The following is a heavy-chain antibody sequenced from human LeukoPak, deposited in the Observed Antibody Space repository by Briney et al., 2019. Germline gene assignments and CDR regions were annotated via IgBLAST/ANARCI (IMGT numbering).Heavy chain of an antibody. CDR2: INHSGST. V-gene: IGHV4-34*01. D-gene: IGHD3-16*02. CDR3: ATPTRYVWGSYRLGGVDN. Sequence: SETLSLTCAVYGVSFSGYYWSWVRQPPGKGLEWVGEINHSGSTNYNPSLKSRVTISVDTSKNQFSLKLSSVTAAETAVYYCATPTRYVWGSYRLGGVDNWGQGTLVTVSS. J-gene: IGHJ4*02. CDR1: GVSFSGYY.